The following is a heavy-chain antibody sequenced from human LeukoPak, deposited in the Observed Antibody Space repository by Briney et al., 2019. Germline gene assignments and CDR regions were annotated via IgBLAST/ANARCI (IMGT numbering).Heavy chain of an antibody. V-gene: IGHV3-15*01. D-gene: IGHD3-9*01. CDR3: TTPPLGYFDWLLTFNY. Sequence: GGSLRLSCAASGLTFSNAWMSWVRQAPGKGLEWVGRIKTKTDGGTIDYAAPVKGRFTISRDDSKSTLYLQMNSLKTEDTAVYYCTTPPLGYFDWLLTFNYWGQGTLVTVSP. J-gene: IGHJ4*02. CDR1: GLTFSNAW. CDR2: IKTKTDGGTI.